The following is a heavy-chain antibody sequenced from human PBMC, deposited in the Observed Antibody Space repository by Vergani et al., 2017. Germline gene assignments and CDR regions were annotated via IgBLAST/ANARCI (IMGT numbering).Heavy chain of an antibody. J-gene: IGHJ6*02. D-gene: IGHD6-13*01. V-gene: IGHV4-61*02. Sequence: QVQLQESGPGLVRPSQTLSLTCTVSGGSISSGSYYWSWFRQPAGKGLEWIGRFYTGGGTSYNPSLKSRVTISVDTSKNQFSLQLSSVTAADTAVYYCARDPLYSTTWPVLLLDRDVWVQGTTVTVSS. CDR2: FYTGGGT. CDR1: GGSISSGSYY. CDR3: ARDPLYSTTWPVLLLDRDV.